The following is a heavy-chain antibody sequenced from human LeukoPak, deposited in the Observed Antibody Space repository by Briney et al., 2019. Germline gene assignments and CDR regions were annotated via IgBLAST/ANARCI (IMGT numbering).Heavy chain of an antibody. CDR1: GFTFSSKY. Sequence: GGSLRLSCAASGFTFSSKYMSWVGQAPGKGLEGVSVIYSGGSKYYTECVKGGFTISRDNSKNTLYLQMNSLRAEDTAVYYCAKVGYSSGYHFDYWGQGTLVTVSS. CDR3: AKVGYSSGYHFDY. D-gene: IGHD2-15*01. V-gene: IGHV3-53*01. CDR2: IYSGGSK. J-gene: IGHJ4*02.